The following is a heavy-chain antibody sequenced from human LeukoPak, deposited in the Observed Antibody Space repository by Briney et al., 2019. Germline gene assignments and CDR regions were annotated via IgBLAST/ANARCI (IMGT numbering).Heavy chain of an antibody. V-gene: IGHV3-64*04. CDR3: ARDGLTETTRDSDY. D-gene: IGHD4-11*01. CDR2: ISSDGSST. J-gene: IGHJ4*02. CDR1: GFTFSTCA. Sequence: GGSLRLSCAASGFTFSTCAMHWVRQAPGKGLEYVSAISSDGSSTSYADSVKGRFTISRDNAKNTLYLQMNSLTVEDTAVYYCARDGLTETTRDSDYWGQGTLVTVSS.